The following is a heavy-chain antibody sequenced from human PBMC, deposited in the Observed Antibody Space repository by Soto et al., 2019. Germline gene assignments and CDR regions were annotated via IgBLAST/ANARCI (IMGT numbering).Heavy chain of an antibody. D-gene: IGHD3-10*01. CDR1: GFIFSSYG. CDR2: IMYDGSQE. CDR3: ARDLSYGSASD. J-gene: IGHJ4*02. V-gene: IGHV3-33*01. Sequence: GGSLRLSCAASGFIFSSYGFHWVRQAPGRGLEWVAIIMYDGSQEYYADSVKGRFTISRDDSKNTLYLQMNSLRAEDTAVYYCARDLSYGSASDWGQGTLVTVSS.